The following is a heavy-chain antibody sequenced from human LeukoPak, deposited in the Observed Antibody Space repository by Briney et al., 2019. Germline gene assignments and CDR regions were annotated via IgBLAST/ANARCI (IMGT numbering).Heavy chain of an antibody. CDR2: ISGSGGST. J-gene: IGHJ6*01. Sequence: PGGSLRLSCAASGFTFSSYAMSWVRQAPGKGLEWVSAISGSGGSTYYADSVKGRFTISRDNSKNTLYLQMNSLRAEDMAVYYCARRYGIAAPGIIADYGMDVWGQGTTVTVSS. D-gene: IGHD6-13*01. CDR3: ARRYGIAAPGIIADYGMDV. V-gene: IGHV3-23*01. CDR1: GFTFSSYA.